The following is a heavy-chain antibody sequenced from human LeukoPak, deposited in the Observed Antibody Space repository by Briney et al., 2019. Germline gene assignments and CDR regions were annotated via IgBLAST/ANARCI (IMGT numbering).Heavy chain of an antibody. CDR2: ISAYNGNT. CDR1: GYTFTSYG. V-gene: IGHV1-18*01. CDR3: ARGPYYDFWSGYEQTFDY. Sequence: ASVKVSCKASGYTFTSYGISWVRQAPGQGLEWMGWISAYNGNTNYAQKLQGRVTMTTDTSTSTAYMELRSLRSDDTAVYYCARGPYYDFWSGYEQTFDYWGQGTLVTVSS. J-gene: IGHJ4*02. D-gene: IGHD3-3*01.